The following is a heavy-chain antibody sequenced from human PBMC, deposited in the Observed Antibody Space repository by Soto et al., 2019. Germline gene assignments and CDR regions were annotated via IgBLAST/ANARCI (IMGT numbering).Heavy chain of an antibody. D-gene: IGHD2-15*01. Sequence: PGGSLRLSCAASGFTFSSYAMSWVRQAPGKGLEWVSAISGSGGSTYYADSVKGRFTISRDNSKNTLYLQMNSLRAGDTAVYYCAKERYCSGGSCSYYYYYYMDVWGKGTTVTVSS. CDR1: GFTFSSYA. V-gene: IGHV3-23*01. CDR3: AKERYCSGGSCSYYYYYYMDV. CDR2: ISGSGGST. J-gene: IGHJ6*03.